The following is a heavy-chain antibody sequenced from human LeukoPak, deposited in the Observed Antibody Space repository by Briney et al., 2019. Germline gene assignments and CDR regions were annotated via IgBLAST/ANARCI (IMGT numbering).Heavy chain of an antibody. Sequence: SETLSLTCTVSGGSISSGDYYWSWIRQPPGKGLEWIGYIYYSGSTYYNPSLKSRVTISVDTSKNQFSLKLSSVTAADTAVYYCARDTSRRITMVRGVIGLWGQGTLVTVSS. CDR3: ARDTSRRITMVRGVIGL. CDR1: GGSISSGDYY. J-gene: IGHJ4*02. D-gene: IGHD3-10*01. V-gene: IGHV4-30-4*08. CDR2: IYYSGST.